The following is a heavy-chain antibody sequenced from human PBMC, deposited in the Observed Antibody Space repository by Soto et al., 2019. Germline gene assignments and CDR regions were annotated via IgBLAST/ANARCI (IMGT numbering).Heavy chain of an antibody. J-gene: IGHJ4*02. D-gene: IGHD3-22*01. Sequence: GESLKISCKGSGYSFTNYWIGWVRQMPGKGLEWMGIIYPGDSDTRYSPSFRGQVTISADKSISTAYMQWSSLKASDTAMYYCARLLFYNSSGYFKYWGQGTLVTVSS. CDR2: IYPGDSDT. CDR3: ARLLFYNSSGYFKY. V-gene: IGHV5-51*01. CDR1: GYSFTNYW.